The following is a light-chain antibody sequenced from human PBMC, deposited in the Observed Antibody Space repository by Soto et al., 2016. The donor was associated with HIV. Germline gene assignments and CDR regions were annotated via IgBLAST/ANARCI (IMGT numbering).Light chain of an antibody. V-gene: IGLV3-1*01. CDR2: HND. J-gene: IGLJ2*01. CDR3: QAWGSTTAV. Sequence: SYELTQPPSVSVSPGQTASITCSSDRLGSRFVWWYQQRPGHSPLLVISHNDKRPSGIPERFSGSNSGNTATLTISGTQAMDEADYYCQAWGSTTAVFGGGTKLTVL. CDR1: RLGSRF.